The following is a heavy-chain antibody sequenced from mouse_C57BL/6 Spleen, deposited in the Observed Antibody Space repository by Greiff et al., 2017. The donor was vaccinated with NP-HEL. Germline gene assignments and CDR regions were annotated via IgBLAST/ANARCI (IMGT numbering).Heavy chain of an antibody. J-gene: IGHJ4*01. CDR1: GYTFTDYY. CDR3: ARSYYGEAMDY. D-gene: IGHD1-1*01. CDR2: INPNNGGT. Sequence: EVQRQQSGPELVKPGASVKISCKASGYTFTDYYMNWVKQSHGKSLEWIGDINPNNGGTSYNQKFKGKATLTVDKSSSTAYMELRSLTSEDSAVYYCARSYYGEAMDYWGQGTSVTVSS. V-gene: IGHV1-26*01.